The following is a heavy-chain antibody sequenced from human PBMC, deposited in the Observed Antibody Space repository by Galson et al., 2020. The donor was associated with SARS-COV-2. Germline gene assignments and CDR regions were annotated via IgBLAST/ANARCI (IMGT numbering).Heavy chain of an antibody. Sequence: GESLKISCAASGFTFSSYGMHWVRQAPGKGLEWVAVISYDGSNKYYADSVNGRFTISRDNSKNTLYLQMNSLRAEDTAVYYCAKAFRVVVVPAAWGQGTLVTVSS. V-gene: IGHV3-30*18. CDR3: AKAFRVVVVPAA. CDR2: ISYDGSNK. J-gene: IGHJ5*02. CDR1: GFTFSSYG. D-gene: IGHD2-2*01.